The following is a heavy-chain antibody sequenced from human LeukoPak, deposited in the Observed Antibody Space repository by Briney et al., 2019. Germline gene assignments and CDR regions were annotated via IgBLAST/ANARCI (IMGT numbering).Heavy chain of an antibody. D-gene: IGHD6-6*01. CDR2: MSHSGST. J-gene: IGHJ6*03. CDR1: GYSISSGYH. V-gene: IGHV4-38-2*01. CDR3: ARVYSSSSQYYYYYYMDV. Sequence: SETLSLTCAVSGYSISSGYHWGWIRQPPGKGLEWIGSMSHSGSTYYNPSLKSRVTISVDTSKNQFSLKLSSVTAADTAVYYCARVYSSSSQYYYYYYMDVWGKGTTVTVSS.